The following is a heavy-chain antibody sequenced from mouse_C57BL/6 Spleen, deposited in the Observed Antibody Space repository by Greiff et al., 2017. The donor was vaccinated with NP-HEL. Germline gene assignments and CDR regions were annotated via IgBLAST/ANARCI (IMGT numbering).Heavy chain of an antibody. J-gene: IGHJ4*01. D-gene: IGHD3-1*01. CDR2: INYDGSST. CDR3: AREGIRDAMDY. CDR1: GFTFSDYY. V-gene: IGHV5-16*01. Sequence: EVKLMESEGGLVQPGSSMKLSCTASGFTFSDYYMAWVRQVPEKGLEWVANINYDGSSTYYLDSLKSRFIISRDNAKNILYLQMSSLKSEDTATYYCAREGIRDAMDYWGQGTSVTVSS.